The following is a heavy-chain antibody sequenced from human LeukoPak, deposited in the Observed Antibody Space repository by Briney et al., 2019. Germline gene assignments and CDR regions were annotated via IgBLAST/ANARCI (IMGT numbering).Heavy chain of an antibody. CDR3: ARERYSSGWYSVDY. Sequence: GGSLRLSCAASGFTFSSYAMHWVRQAPGKGLEWVAVLSYDGSNKYYADSVKGRFTISRDNSKNTLYLQMNSLRAEDTAVYYCARERYSSGWYSVDYWGQGTLVTVSS. V-gene: IGHV3-30*04. CDR2: LSYDGSNK. J-gene: IGHJ4*02. CDR1: GFTFSSYA. D-gene: IGHD6-19*01.